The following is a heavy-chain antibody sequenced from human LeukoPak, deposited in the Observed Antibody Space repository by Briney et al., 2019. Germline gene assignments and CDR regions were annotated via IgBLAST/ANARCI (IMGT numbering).Heavy chain of an antibody. J-gene: IGHJ4*02. CDR2: ISRTSNYI. Sequence: GGSLRLSCAASGFTFSSYWMSWVRQAPGKGLEWVSSISRTSNYIYYADSVKGRFTISRDNAKNSLYLQMNSLRAEDSAVYYCARACGGDCYLGDYWGQGTLVTVSS. D-gene: IGHD2-21*02. V-gene: IGHV3-21*01. CDR3: ARACGGDCYLGDY. CDR1: GFTFSSYW.